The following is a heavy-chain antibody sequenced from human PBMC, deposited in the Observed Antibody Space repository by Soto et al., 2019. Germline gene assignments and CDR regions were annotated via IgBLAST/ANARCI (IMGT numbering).Heavy chain of an antibody. Sequence: PGGSLRLSCAASGFTFSDYYMSWIRQAPGKGLEWVSYISSSGSTIYYADSVKVRFTISRDNAKNSLYLQMNSLRAEDTAVYYCARDMTTASAFDIWCQGTMVTVSS. D-gene: IGHD4-17*01. CDR3: ARDMTTASAFDI. CDR1: GFTFSDYY. V-gene: IGHV3-11*01. J-gene: IGHJ3*02. CDR2: ISSSGSTI.